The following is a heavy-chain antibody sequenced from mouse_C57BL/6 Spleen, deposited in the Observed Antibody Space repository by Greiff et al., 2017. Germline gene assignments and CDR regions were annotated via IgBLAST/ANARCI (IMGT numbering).Heavy chain of an antibody. CDR1: GYTFTSYW. Sequence: QVQLKQPGAELVRPGSSVKLSCKASGYTFTSYWMDWVKQRPGQGLEWIGNIYPSDSETHYNQKFKDKATLTVDKSSSTAYMQLSSLTSEDSAVYYCARRARGYFDVWGTGTTVTVSS. CDR2: IYPSDSET. V-gene: IGHV1-61*01. D-gene: IGHD3-1*01. CDR3: ARRARGYFDV. J-gene: IGHJ1*03.